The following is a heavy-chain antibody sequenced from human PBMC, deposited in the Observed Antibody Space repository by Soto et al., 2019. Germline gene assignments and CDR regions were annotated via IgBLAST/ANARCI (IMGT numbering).Heavy chain of an antibody. D-gene: IGHD3-9*01. Sequence: VKVSCKASGGTFSSYAISWVRQAPGQGLEWMGGIIPIFGTANYAQKFQGRVTITADESTSTAYMELSSLRSEDTAVYYCARGDYDILTGTMNSYYYFDYWGQGTLVTVS. CDR1: GGTFSSYA. V-gene: IGHV1-69*01. CDR2: IIPIFGTA. J-gene: IGHJ4*02. CDR3: ARGDYDILTGTMNSYYYFDY.